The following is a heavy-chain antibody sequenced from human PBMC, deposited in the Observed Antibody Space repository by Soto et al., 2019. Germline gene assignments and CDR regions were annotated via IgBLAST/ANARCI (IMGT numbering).Heavy chain of an antibody. D-gene: IGHD2-2*02. V-gene: IGHV5-51*01. CDR1: GYSFTSYW. CDR3: ATHTPRSYCSSTSCYTSWFDP. Sequence: PGESLKISCKGSGYSFTSYWIGWVRQMPGKGLEWMGIIYPGDSDTRYSPSFQGQVTISADKSISTAYLQWSSLKASDTAMYYCATHTPRSYCSSTSCYTSWFDPCRQQTLVTVSS. J-gene: IGHJ5*01. CDR2: IYPGDSDT.